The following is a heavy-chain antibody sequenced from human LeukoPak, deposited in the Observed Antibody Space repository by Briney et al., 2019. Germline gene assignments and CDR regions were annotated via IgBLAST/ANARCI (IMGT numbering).Heavy chain of an antibody. D-gene: IGHD2-2*01. CDR1: GGSFSGYY. J-gene: IGHJ6*03. Sequence: SETLSLTCAVYGGSFSGYYWSWIRQPPGKGLEWIGEINHSGSTNYNPSLKSRVTISVDTSKNQFSLKLSSVTAADTAVYYCARETVVVPATSSRYYYYYYMDVWGKGTTATVSS. CDR2: INHSGST. CDR3: ARETVVVPATSSRYYYYYYMDV. V-gene: IGHV4-34*01.